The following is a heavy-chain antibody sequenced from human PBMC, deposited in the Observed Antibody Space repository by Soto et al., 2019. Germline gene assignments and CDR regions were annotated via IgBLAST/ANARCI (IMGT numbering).Heavy chain of an antibody. V-gene: IGHV3-23*01. CDR1: GFTFSSYA. CDR2: ISGSGGST. Sequence: EVQLLESGGGLVQPGGSLRLSCAASGFTFSSYAMNWVRQAPGKGLEWVSVISGSGGSTYYADSVKGRFTISRDNSKNTLYLQMNGLRDEDTAVYYCAKRTTGWYFDLWGRGTLVTVSS. J-gene: IGHJ2*01. CDR3: AKRTTGWYFDL.